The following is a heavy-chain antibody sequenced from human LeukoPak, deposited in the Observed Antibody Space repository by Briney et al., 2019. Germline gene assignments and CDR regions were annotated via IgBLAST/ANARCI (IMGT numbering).Heavy chain of an antibody. CDR3: ARAGDSGWFLDY. Sequence: SETLSLTCAVYGGSFSGYYWSWIRQPPGKGLEWIGEINHSGSTNYNPSLKSRVTISVDTSKNQFSLKLSSVTAADTAVYYCARAGDSGWFLDYWGQGTLVTVSS. V-gene: IGHV4-34*01. CDR2: INHSGST. CDR1: GGSFSGYY. J-gene: IGHJ4*02. D-gene: IGHD6-19*01.